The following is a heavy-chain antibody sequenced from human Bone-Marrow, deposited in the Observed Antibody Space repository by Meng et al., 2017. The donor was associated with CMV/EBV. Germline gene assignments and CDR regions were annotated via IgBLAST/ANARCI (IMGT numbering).Heavy chain of an antibody. CDR1: GFTFRSYS. J-gene: IGHJ4*02. CDR3: AREGGGGYLHPYYFDS. V-gene: IGHV3-21*01. CDR2: ISSSSSYI. Sequence: GALKISCAASGFTFRSYSMNWVRQAPGKGLEWVSSISSSSSYIYYADSVKGRFTISRDNAKNSLYLQKNSLRAEDTDLYYCAREGGGGYLHPYYFDSWGQGTLVTVSS. D-gene: IGHD3-22*01.